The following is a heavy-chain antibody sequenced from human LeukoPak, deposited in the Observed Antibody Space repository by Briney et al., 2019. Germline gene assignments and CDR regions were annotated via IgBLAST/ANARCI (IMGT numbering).Heavy chain of an antibody. J-gene: IGHJ4*02. Sequence: GGSLRLSCAASGFTFSNAWMSWVRQAPGKGLEWVSLISGDGGSTYYADSVKGRFTISRDNSKNSLYLQMNSLRTEDTALYYCAKDIGFDYDSSGYVLGYWGQGTLVTVSS. D-gene: IGHD3-22*01. CDR1: GFTFSNAW. CDR3: AKDIGFDYDSSGYVLGY. CDR2: ISGDGGST. V-gene: IGHV3-43*02.